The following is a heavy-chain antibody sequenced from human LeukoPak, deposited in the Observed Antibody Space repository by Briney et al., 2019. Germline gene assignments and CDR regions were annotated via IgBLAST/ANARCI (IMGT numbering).Heavy chain of an antibody. CDR3: AGEGITGTTFYFDY. CDR2: ISSSSSTI. J-gene: IGHJ4*02. D-gene: IGHD1-20*01. CDR1: GFTFSSYS. V-gene: IGHV3-48*02. Sequence: GGSLRLSCAASGFTFSSYSMNWVRQAPGKGLEWVSYISSSSSTIYYADSVKGRFTISRDNAKNSLYLQMNSLRDEDTAVYYCAGEGITGTTFYFDYWGQGTLVTVPS.